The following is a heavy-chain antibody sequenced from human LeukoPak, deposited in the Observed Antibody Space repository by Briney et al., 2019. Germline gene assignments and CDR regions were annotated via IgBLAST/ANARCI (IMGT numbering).Heavy chain of an antibody. CDR2: IYSGGST. CDR1: GFTVSSNR. CDR3: ARGPAGYN. Sequence: GGSLRLSCAASGFTVSSNRMSWVRQAPGKGLEWVSVIYSGGSTDYADSVKGRFTISRDILKNTLYLQMNSLRAEGTAVYYCARGPAGYNWGQGTLVTVSS. V-gene: IGHV3-53*01. J-gene: IGHJ4*02. D-gene: IGHD1-1*01.